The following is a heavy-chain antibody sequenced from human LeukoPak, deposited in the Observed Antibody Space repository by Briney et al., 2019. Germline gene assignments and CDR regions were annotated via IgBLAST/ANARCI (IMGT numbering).Heavy chain of an antibody. D-gene: IGHD3-9*01. CDR1: GFIVSTNY. J-gene: IGHJ3*02. Sequence: GGSLRLSCAASGFIVSTNYMSWVRQAPGKGLEWVSVIYSGGSTNYADSAKGRFTISRDNSKNTLYLQMNSLRAEDTAVYYCARELDILTVVYAFDIWGQGTMVTVSS. V-gene: IGHV3-66*01. CDR2: IYSGGST. CDR3: ARELDILTVVYAFDI.